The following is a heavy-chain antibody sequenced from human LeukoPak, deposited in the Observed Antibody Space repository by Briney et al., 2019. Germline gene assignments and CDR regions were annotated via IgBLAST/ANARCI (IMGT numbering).Heavy chain of an antibody. J-gene: IGHJ4*02. D-gene: IGHD4-17*01. V-gene: IGHV3-53*01. CDR3: AKDPAYGDYVGY. Sequence: PGGSLRLSCAASGFTVSSNYMTWVRQAPGKGLEWVSLIYSGGSTFYADSVKGRFTISRDNSKNTLYLQMNSLRAEDTAVYYCAKDPAYGDYVGYWGQGTLVTVSS. CDR1: GFTVSSNY. CDR2: IYSGGST.